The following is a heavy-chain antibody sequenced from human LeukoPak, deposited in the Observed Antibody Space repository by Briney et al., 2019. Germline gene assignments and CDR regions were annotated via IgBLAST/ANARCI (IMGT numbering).Heavy chain of an antibody. Sequence: PGGYLRLSCATSGFNFIKAWMSWVRHAPGKGPEWVGRMKSLGSGGTPDYAAPVKGRFTISRDDSKDTLYLQMNNLKTEDTAMYYRTTNPLVWVGEIYSHHDYWGPGTLVIVSS. CDR2: MKSLGSGGTP. CDR1: GFNFIKAW. CDR3: TTNPLVWVGEIYSHHDY. J-gene: IGHJ4*02. V-gene: IGHV3-15*01. D-gene: IGHD3-10*01.